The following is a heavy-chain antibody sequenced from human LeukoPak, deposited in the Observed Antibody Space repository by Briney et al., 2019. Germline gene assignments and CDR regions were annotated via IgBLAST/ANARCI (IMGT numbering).Heavy chain of an antibody. J-gene: IGHJ1*01. V-gene: IGHV3-23*01. CDR2: ISGSGGST. CDR3: AKWAYGSGSYSEYFQH. D-gene: IGHD3-10*01. Sequence: PGGSLRLSCAASGFTFSSYAMSWVRQAPGKGLEWVSAISGSGGSTYYADSVKGRFTISRDNSKNTLYLQMNSLRAEDTAVYYCAKWAYGSGSYSEYFQHWGQGTLVTVSS. CDR1: GFTFSSYA.